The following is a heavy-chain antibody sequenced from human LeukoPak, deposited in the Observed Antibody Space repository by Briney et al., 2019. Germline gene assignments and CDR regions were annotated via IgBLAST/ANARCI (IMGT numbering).Heavy chain of an antibody. J-gene: IGHJ3*02. CDR2: IYYSGST. V-gene: IGHV4-39*07. CDR1: GVSISSSSYY. D-gene: IGHD3-22*01. CDR3: ARDYYDSSGYSAFDI. Sequence: LETLSLTCTVSGVSISSSSYYWGWIRQPPGKGLEWIGSIYYSGSTYYNPSLKSRVTISVDTSKNQFSLKLSSVTAADTAVYYCARDYYDSSGYSAFDIWGQGTMVTVSS.